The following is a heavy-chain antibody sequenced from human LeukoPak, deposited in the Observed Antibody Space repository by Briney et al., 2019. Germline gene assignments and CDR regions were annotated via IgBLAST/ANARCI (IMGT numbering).Heavy chain of an antibody. CDR1: GFTFSSYE. Sequence: GSLRLSCAASGFTFSSYEMNWVRQAPGKGLEWVSYISSSGSTIYYADSVKGRFTISRDNAKNSLYLQMNSLRAEDTAVYYCARGYYGSGSYDYWGQGTLVAVSS. V-gene: IGHV3-48*03. CDR3: ARGYYGSGSYDY. D-gene: IGHD3-10*01. CDR2: ISSSGSTI. J-gene: IGHJ4*02.